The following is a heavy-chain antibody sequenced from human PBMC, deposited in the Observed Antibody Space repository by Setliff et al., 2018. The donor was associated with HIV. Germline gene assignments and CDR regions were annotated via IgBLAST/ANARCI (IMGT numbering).Heavy chain of an antibody. V-gene: IGHV4-59*04. D-gene: IGHD6-19*01. CDR2: IYYSGST. Sequence: SETLSLTCSVSGGSISSFYWNWIRQPPGKGLEWIGYIYYSGSTYYNSSLQSRVTISVDTSKNQFSLKVNSVTAADTAVYYCARSFAPRDSNGWYRFDPWGQGTLVTVSS. CDR3: ARSFAPRDSNGWYRFDP. CDR1: GGSISSFY. J-gene: IGHJ5*02.